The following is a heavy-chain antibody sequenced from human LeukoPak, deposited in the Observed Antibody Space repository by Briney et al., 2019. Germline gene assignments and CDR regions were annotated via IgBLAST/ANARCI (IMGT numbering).Heavy chain of an antibody. CDR2: IYYSGST. V-gene: IGHV4-59*01. CDR3: ARGRSYYYYGMDV. J-gene: IGHJ6*02. Sequence: SETLSLTCTVSGGSISSYYWSWIRQPPGKGLEWIGYIYYSGSTNYNPSLKSRVTISVDTSKNQFSLKLSSVTAADTAVYYCARGRSYYYYGMDVWGQGTTVTVSS. CDR1: GGSISSYY.